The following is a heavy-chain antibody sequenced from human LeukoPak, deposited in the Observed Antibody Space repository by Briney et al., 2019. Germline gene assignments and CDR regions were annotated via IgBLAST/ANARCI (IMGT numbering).Heavy chain of an antibody. Sequence: GGSLRLSCAASGFTLITYSINWVRQAPGKGLEWVSSISGNSSYIYYADSVKGRFTISRDNARNSLYLQMNNLRAEDTAVCYCAREEMGGTARSGALYWGQGTLVTVSS. CDR2: ISGNSSYI. V-gene: IGHV3-21*01. CDR3: AREEMGGTARSGALY. J-gene: IGHJ4*02. D-gene: IGHD3-10*01. CDR1: GFTLITYS.